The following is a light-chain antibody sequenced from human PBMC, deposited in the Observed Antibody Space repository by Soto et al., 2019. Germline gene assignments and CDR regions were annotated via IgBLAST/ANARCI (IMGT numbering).Light chain of an antibody. Sequence: QSVLTQSPSASGTPGQRITISCSVSGSNIGPNYVYWFQQFPGTAPKLLIYNDDQRPSGVPDRFSGSKSGTSASLGISGLRSEDEADYYCAAWDDSLTGRVFGGGTKLTVL. CDR3: AAWDDSLTGRV. CDR2: NDD. CDR1: GSNIGPNY. J-gene: IGLJ3*02. V-gene: IGLV1-47*02.